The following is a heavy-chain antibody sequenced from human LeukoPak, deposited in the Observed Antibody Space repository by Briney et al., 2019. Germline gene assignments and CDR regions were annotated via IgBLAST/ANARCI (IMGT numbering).Heavy chain of an antibody. V-gene: IGHV3-23*01. CDR2: ISGIGSST. J-gene: IGHJ4*02. Sequence: PGGSLRLSCAASGFTFSNYAMTWVRQAPGKGLEWVSGISGIGSSTYYADSVKGRFTISRDNAKNSLYLQMNSLRAEDTAVYYCARELSHFVYWGQGTLVTVSS. CDR3: ARELSHFVY. CDR1: GFTFSNYA. D-gene: IGHD2-15*01.